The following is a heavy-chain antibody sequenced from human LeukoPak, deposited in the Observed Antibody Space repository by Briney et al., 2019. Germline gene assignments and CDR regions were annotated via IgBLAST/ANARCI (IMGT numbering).Heavy chain of an antibody. CDR3: ARDSGDYYDNSGSPYNRFDP. J-gene: IGHJ5*02. CDR2: INPNGGAT. CDR1: GYTFTGHY. Sequence: ASVKVSCKASGYTFTGHYIHWVRQAPGQGLEWMGWINPNGGATRYAENFQGRVTMTRDTSISTAYMDLVKLTSDDTAVYYCARDSGDYYDNSGSPYNRFDPWGQGTLVTVSS. V-gene: IGHV1-2*02. D-gene: IGHD3-22*01.